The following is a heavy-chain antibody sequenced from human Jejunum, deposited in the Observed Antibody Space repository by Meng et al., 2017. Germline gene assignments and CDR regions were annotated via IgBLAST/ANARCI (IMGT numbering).Heavy chain of an antibody. CDR1: GFTFSNYG. D-gene: IGHD5-24*01. CDR2: ISGRGGST. Sequence: GGSLRLSCAASGFTFSNYGISWVRQAPGKGLEWVSGISGRGGSTYYADSVKGRFTISRDNSKNTLYLQMNSLRAEDTAVYYCAKGSGFGYGSNNYWGQGKLVTFSS. CDR3: AKGSGFGYGSNNY. J-gene: IGHJ4*02. V-gene: IGHV3-23*01.